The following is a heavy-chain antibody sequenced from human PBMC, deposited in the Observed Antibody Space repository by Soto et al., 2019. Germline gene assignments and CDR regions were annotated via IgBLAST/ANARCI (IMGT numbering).Heavy chain of an antibody. CDR1: GFTFSQYN. Sequence: GGSLRLSCMTSGFTFSQYNINWVRQAPGKGLEWVACITAAGDTKYYADSVKGRFGIYRDNAKDSLYLQMDSLRDDDTAVYYCARDLSNFGSGTFDFWGLGTLVTVSS. V-gene: IGHV3-48*02. CDR3: ARDLSNFGSGTFDF. CDR2: ITAAGDTK. D-gene: IGHD3-10*01. J-gene: IGHJ4*02.